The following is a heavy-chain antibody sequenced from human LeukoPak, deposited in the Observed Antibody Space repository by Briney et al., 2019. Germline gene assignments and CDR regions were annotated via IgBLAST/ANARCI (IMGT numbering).Heavy chain of an antibody. J-gene: IGHJ4*02. D-gene: IGHD4/OR15-4a*01. CDR1: GFTFSSYA. CDR3: ARHHYGANQYYFDC. Sequence: GGSLRLSCAASGFTFSSYAMSWVRQAPGKGLEWVSAIGGSGGSTSYADSVKGRFTISRDNSKNTLSLQMNSLRAEDTGIYYCARHHYGANQYYFDCWGQGTLVTVSS. CDR2: IGGSGGST. V-gene: IGHV3-23*01.